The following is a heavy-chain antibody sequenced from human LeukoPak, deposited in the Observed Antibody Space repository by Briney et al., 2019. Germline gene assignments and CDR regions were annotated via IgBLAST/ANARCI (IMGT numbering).Heavy chain of an antibody. CDR1: GGSISSGGSS. D-gene: IGHD3-22*01. CDR3: AREGYYYDAFDI. V-gene: IGHV4-30-2*01. Sequence: SETLSLTCAVSGGSISSGGSSWSCIRQPPGKGLEWIGYIYHSGSTYYNPSLKSRVTMSGDRSKNHFSLTLSSVTAADTAVYYCAREGYYYDAFDIWGQGTMVTVSS. J-gene: IGHJ3*02. CDR2: IYHSGST.